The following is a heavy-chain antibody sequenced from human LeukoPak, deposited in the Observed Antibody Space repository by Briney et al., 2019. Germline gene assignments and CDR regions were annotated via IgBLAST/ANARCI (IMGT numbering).Heavy chain of an antibody. D-gene: IGHD3-22*01. Sequence: GGSLRLSCAASGFTFSSYSMNWVRQAPGKGLEWVSSISSSSSYIYYADSVKGRFTISRDNAKNPLYLQMNSLRAEDTAVYYCASPRYYYDSPCVYWGQGTLVTVSS. V-gene: IGHV3-21*04. J-gene: IGHJ4*02. CDR3: ASPRYYYDSPCVY. CDR2: ISSSSSYI. CDR1: GFTFSSYS.